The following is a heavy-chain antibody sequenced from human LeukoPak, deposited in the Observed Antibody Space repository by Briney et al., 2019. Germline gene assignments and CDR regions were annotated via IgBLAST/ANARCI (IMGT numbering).Heavy chain of an antibody. CDR3: AKPGHDFWSGYPPNYYYYMDV. CDR2: ISGSGGST. D-gene: IGHD3-3*01. CDR1: GFTFSSYA. Sequence: PGGSLRLSGAASGFTFSSYAMSWVRQAPGKGLEWVSAISGSGGSTYYADSVKGRFTISRDNSKNTLYLQMNSLRAEDTAVYYCAKPGHDFWSGYPPNYYYYMDVWGKGTTVTVSS. J-gene: IGHJ6*03. V-gene: IGHV3-23*01.